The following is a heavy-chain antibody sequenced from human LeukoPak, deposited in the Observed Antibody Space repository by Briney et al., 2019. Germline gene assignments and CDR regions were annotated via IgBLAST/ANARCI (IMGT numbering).Heavy chain of an antibody. Sequence: SVKVSCKASGYTFTSYGISWVRQAPGQGLEWMGGISAYNGNTNNSQKLPGRVTMTTNTSTSTAYMELRSLRSDDTAVYYCARWDVDIVATADYWGQGTLVTVSS. CDR2: ISAYNGNT. D-gene: IGHD5-12*01. V-gene: IGHV1-18*01. CDR3: ARWDVDIVATADY. J-gene: IGHJ4*02. CDR1: GYTFTSYG.